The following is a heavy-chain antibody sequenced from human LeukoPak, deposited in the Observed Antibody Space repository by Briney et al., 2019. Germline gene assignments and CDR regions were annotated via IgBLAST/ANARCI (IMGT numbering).Heavy chain of an antibody. J-gene: IGHJ5*02. V-gene: IGHV3-43*01. CDR1: RCTFDNYS. D-gene: IGHD3-3*01. CDR3: AKEKGFLEWLLWPHCFDP. CDR2: NCGNT. Sequence: GGSLTLSCAASRCTFDNYSMGWVRQPPGRGWGNCGNTYFADSVKARPTISRGNTKNSHLLQMTSLGTEDTALDCGAKEKGFLEWLLWPHCFDPWGQGTRVTVSS.